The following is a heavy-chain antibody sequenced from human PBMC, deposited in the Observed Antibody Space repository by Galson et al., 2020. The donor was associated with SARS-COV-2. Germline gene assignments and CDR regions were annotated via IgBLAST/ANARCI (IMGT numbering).Heavy chain of an antibody. V-gene: IGHV4-34*01. D-gene: IGHD4-17*01. Sequence: SETLSLTCAVYGGSFSGYYWSWIRQPPGKGLEWIGEINHSGSTNYNPSLKSRVTISVDTSKNQFSLKLSSVTAADTAVYYCAMYGDYGIFDYWGQGTLVTVSS. J-gene: IGHJ4*02. CDR1: GGSFSGYY. CDR2: INHSGST. CDR3: AMYGDYGIFDY.